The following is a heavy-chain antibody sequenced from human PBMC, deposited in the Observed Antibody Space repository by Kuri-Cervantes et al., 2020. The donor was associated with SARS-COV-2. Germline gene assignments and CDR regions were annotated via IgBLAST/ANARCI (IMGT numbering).Heavy chain of an antibody. CDR3: ARDQDDFWSGEGYMDV. CDR1: GGSISSNY. Sequence: GSLRLSCTVSGGSISSNYWSWIRQPPGKGLEWIGHISSIGRTTYNPSLKSRLTISLDTSKNQISLKLTSVTAADTAVYYSARDQDDFWSGEGYMDVWGNGTTVTVSS. J-gene: IGHJ6*03. CDR2: ISSIGRT. D-gene: IGHD3-3*01. V-gene: IGHV4-59*01.